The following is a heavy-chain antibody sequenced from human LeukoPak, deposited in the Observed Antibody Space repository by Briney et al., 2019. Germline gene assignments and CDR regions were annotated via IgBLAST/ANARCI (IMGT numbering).Heavy chain of an antibody. Sequence: PSETLSLTCAVSGGSISSSNWWSWVRRPPGKGLEGIGEIYHSGSTNYNPSLKSRVTISVDKSKNQFSLKLSSVTAADTAVYYCARVGAVAGAHFDYWGQGTLVTVSS. CDR1: GGSISSSNW. CDR3: ARVGAVAGAHFDY. J-gene: IGHJ4*02. V-gene: IGHV4-4*02. CDR2: IYHSGST. D-gene: IGHD6-19*01.